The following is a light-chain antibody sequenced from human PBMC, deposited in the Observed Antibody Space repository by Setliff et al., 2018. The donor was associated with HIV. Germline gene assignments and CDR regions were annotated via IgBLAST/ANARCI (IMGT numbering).Light chain of an antibody. V-gene: IGLV1-51*01. CDR2: DNN. CDR3: GTWDSSLSAYV. Sequence: QSVLTQPPSVSAAPGQKVTISCSGRNSNIGKNYVSWYQQLPGTAPKLLIYDNNKRPLGIPDRFSGSKSGTSATLGITGLQTGDEADYYCGTWDSSLSAYVFGAGTKVTV. J-gene: IGLJ1*01. CDR1: NSNIGKNY.